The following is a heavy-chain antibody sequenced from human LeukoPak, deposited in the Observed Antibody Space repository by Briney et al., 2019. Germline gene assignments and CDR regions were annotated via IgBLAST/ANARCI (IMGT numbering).Heavy chain of an antibody. D-gene: IGHD7-27*01. CDR3: ARDGEFFDY. J-gene: IGHJ4*02. CDR2: ITSSSSSV. CDR1: GFNFRNYD. Sequence: PGGSLRLSCAASGFNFRNYDMNWVRQVPGKGLEWVSSITSSSSSVRYADSVKGRFTISRDNARNSVSLQMNGLRAEDTAVYYCARDGEFFDYWGQGTLVTVSS. V-gene: IGHV3-21*01.